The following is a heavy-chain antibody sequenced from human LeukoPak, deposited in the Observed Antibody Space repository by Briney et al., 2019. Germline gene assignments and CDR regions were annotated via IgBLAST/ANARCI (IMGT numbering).Heavy chain of an antibody. J-gene: IGHJ3*02. D-gene: IGHD5-18*01. CDR2: ISSSSSYI. CDR3: ARWGGSYGYDAFDI. V-gene: IGHV3-21*01. Sequence: PGGSLRLSCAASGLTFSSYSMNWVRQAPGKGLEWVSSISSSSSYIYYADSVKGRFTISRDNAKNSLYLQMNSLRAEDTAVYYCARWGGSYGYDAFDIWGQGTMVTVSS. CDR1: GLTFSSYS.